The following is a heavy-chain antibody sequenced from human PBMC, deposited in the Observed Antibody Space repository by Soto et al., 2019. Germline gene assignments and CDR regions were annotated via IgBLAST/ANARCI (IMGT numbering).Heavy chain of an antibody. J-gene: IGHJ4*02. CDR1: GGTFSSYT. V-gene: IGHV1-69*08. Sequence: QVQLVQSGAEVKKPGSSVKVSCKASGGTFSSYTITWVRQAPGQGLEWMGRIIPSLGRANYAQNFQGRVTITADKSTSTGYMELSSLRSENTAVYYCTRVGVNSGYDLWGQGTLVTVSS. CDR3: TRVGVNSGYDL. CDR2: IIPSLGRA. D-gene: IGHD5-12*01.